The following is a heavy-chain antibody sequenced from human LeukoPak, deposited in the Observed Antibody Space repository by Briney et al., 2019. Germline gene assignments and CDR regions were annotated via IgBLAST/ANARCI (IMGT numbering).Heavy chain of an antibody. CDR3: ARVSMDGGPLFDY. CDR1: GVSISSGDYY. D-gene: IGHD4-23*01. V-gene: IGHV4-30-4*01. J-gene: IGHJ4*02. Sequence: PSETLSLTCTVSGVSISSGDYYWSWIRQPPGKGLEWIGYIYYSGSTYYNPSLKSRVTISVDTSKNQFSLKLSSVTAADTAVYYCARVSMDGGPLFDYWGQGTLVTVSS. CDR2: IYYSGST.